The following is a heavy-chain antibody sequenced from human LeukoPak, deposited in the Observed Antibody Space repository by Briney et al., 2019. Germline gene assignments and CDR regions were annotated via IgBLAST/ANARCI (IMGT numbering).Heavy chain of an antibody. V-gene: IGHV1-2*02. D-gene: IGHD5-24*01. CDR1: GYTFTGYY. CDR3: ARGGRLEELATILGGNFDY. CDR2: INPNSGGT. J-gene: IGHJ4*02. Sequence: ASVKVSCKASGYTFTGYYMHWVRQAPGQGLEWMGWINPNSGGTNYAQKFQGRVTMTRDTSISTAYMELSRLRSDDTAVYYCARGGRLEELATILGGNFDYWGQGTLVTVSS.